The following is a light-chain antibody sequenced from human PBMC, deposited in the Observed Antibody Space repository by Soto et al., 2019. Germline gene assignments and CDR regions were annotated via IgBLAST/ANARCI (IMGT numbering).Light chain of an antibody. CDR2: VTS. CDR1: HSVSIN. V-gene: IGKV3-15*01. CDR3: QHYDDIRLLT. Sequence: RFAANVSVFEEERATXSCRASHSVSINLSCYQQKPFQSPMLLIYVTSTISNNIPTIFSSGRSGPDFNLTIISMPAQDIAVSYCQHYDDIRLLTFGQFTKVDIK. J-gene: IGKJ1*01.